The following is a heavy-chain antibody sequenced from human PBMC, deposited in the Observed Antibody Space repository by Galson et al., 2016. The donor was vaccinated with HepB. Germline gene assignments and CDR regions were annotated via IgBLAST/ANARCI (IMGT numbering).Heavy chain of an antibody. J-gene: IGHJ4*02. Sequence: SLRLSCAASGFTFTRYAMNWVRQAPGKGLEWVTGISASGGSTYYADYVKGRFTISRDNSKKTVSLQMSRLRAEDTAVYYCAAYFYDDSGYFPDDCGQGTLVTVSS. CDR1: GFTFTRYA. V-gene: IGHV3-23*01. CDR2: ISASGGST. CDR3: AAYFYDDSGYFPDD. D-gene: IGHD5-12*01.